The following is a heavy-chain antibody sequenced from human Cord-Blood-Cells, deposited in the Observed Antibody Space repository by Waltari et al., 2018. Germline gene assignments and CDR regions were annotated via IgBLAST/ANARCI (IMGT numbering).Heavy chain of an antibody. CDR2: LYPGYSDT. Sequence: EVQLVQSGAEVKKPGESLQISCKGSGHSFTSYRIGWVRQMPGKGLEWMGILYPGYSDTRYSPSFQGHVTIAADKSISTAYLQWSSLKASDTAMYYCARPRANWAPGGAFDIWGQGTMVTVSS. CDR1: GHSFTSYR. D-gene: IGHD7-27*01. CDR3: ARPRANWAPGGAFDI. V-gene: IGHV5-51*01. J-gene: IGHJ3*02.